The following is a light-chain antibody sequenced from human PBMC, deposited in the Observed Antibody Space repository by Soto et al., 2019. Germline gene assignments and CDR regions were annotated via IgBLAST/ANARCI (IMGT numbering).Light chain of an antibody. CDR1: QGIASA. V-gene: IGKV1-13*02. CDR2: DAS. Sequence: AIQLTQSPSSLSASVGDRVIITCRASQGIASALAWYQQRPGKAPKLLIYDASSLESGVPSRFSGSGSGTDFTLTISSLQPEDFATYYCQQFNSYSITFGHGTRL. CDR3: QQFNSYSIT. J-gene: IGKJ5*01.